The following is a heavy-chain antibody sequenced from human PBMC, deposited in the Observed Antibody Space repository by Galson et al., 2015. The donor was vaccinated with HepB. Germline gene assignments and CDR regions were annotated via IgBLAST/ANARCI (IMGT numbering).Heavy chain of an antibody. D-gene: IGHD6-6*01. CDR1: GFTVSSNY. J-gene: IGHJ4*02. CDR3: ARSRWSSSSSDLYFDY. Sequence: SLRLSCAASGFTVSSNYMSWVRQAPGKGLEWVSVIYSGGSTYYADSVKGRFTISRDNSKNTLYLQMNSLRAEDTAVYYCARSRWSSSSSDLYFDYWGQGTLVTVSS. CDR2: IYSGGST. V-gene: IGHV3-53*01.